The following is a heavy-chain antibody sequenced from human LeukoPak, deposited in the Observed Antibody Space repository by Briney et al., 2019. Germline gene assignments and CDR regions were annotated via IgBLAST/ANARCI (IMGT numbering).Heavy chain of an antibody. Sequence: PGGSLRLSCAASGFTFSDYYMSWIRQAPGKGLEWVSYISSSSSYTNYAASVKGRFTIYRDNAKNSLYLQMSSLRAEDTAVYYCARGRTGTPFDYWGQGTLVTVSS. CDR1: GFTFSDYY. CDR2: ISSSSSYT. D-gene: IGHD1-1*01. J-gene: IGHJ4*02. CDR3: ARGRTGTPFDY. V-gene: IGHV3-11*06.